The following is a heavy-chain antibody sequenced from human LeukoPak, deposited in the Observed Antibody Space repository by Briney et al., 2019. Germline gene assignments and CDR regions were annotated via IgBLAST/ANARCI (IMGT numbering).Heavy chain of an antibody. V-gene: IGHV4-34*01. CDR1: GGSFSGYY. J-gene: IGHJ4*02. D-gene: IGHD2-2*01. Sequence: SETLSLTCAVYGGSFSGYYWSWIRQPPGKGLEWIGEINHSGSTNYNPSLKSRVTISVDKSKNQFSLKLSSVTAADTAVYYCARSVVVPAAIQIDYWGQGTLVTVSS. CDR2: INHSGST. CDR3: ARSVVVPAAIQIDY.